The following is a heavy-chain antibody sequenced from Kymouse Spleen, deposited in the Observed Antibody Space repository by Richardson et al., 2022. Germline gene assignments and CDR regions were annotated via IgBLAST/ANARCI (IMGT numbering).Heavy chain of an antibody. V-gene: IGHV3-33*01. J-gene: IGHJ4*02. D-gene: IGHD3-9*01. CDR2: IWYDGSNK. CDR1: GFTFSSYG. CDR3: ARDGTPNYDILTGYPDY. Sequence: QVQLVESGGGVVQPGRSLRLSCAASGFTFSSYGMHWVRQAPGKGLEWVAVIWYDGSNKYYADSVKGRFTISRDNSKNTLYLQMNSLRAEDTAVYYCARDGTPNYDILTGYPDYWGQGTLVTVSS.